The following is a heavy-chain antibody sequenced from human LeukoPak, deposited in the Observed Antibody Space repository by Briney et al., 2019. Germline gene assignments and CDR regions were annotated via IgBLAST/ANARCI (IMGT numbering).Heavy chain of an antibody. CDR1: GYPFSTYT. D-gene: IGHD3-10*01. V-gene: IGHV7-4-1*02. CDR2: IDTNTGNP. Sequence: ASVKVSCKASGYPFSTYTLNWVRQAPGQGLEWMGWIDTNTGNPTYAQALTGRFVFSLDTSVSAAFLQINSLKAEDTAVYYCARGVGAFDIWGQGTMVTVSS. J-gene: IGHJ3*02. CDR3: ARGVGAFDI.